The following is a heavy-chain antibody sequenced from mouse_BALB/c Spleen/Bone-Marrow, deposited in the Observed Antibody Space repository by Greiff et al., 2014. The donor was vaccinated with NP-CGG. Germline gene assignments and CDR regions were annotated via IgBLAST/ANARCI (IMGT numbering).Heavy chain of an antibody. J-gene: IGHJ4*01. CDR2: ISSGGSNT. CDR1: GFTFSSYG. V-gene: IGHV5-6*01. Sequence: EVQRVESGGDLVKPGGSLKLSCAASGFTFSSYGMSWGRQTPDKRLEWVATISSGGSNTYYPDSVKGRFTISRDNAKNTLYLQMSSLESEDTAMYYCARHQRYYAMDYWGQGTSVTVSS. CDR3: ARHQRYYAMDY.